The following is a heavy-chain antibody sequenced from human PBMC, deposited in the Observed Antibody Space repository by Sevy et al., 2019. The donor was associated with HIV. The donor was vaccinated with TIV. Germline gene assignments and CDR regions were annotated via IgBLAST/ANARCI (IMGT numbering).Heavy chain of an antibody. CDR3: SRGGEAGDV. J-gene: IGHJ4*02. CDR1: GDSVSSNSAA. CDR2: TYYRSRWSY. D-gene: IGHD2-21*01. Sequence: SQTLSLTCVISGDSVSSNSAAWNWIRQSPSRGLEWLGRTYYRSRWSYDYAVSMKTRIIIIPDTSKNQFSLQLNSVTPEDTAVYYCSRGGEAGDVWGQGTLVTISS. V-gene: IGHV6-1*01.